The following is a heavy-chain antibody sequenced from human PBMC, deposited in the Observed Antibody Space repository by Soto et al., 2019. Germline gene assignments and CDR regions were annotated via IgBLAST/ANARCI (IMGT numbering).Heavy chain of an antibody. J-gene: IGHJ6*02. D-gene: IGHD4-17*01. CDR2: VYYSGSA. CDR1: GGSISSGTYY. V-gene: IGHV4-31*03. Sequence: QVQLQESGPGLVKPSQTVSLTCTVSGGSISSGTYYWTWIRHHPGKGLEWIGCVYYSGSAYYNPSLRSRVIISVDTSKNQFSLKLRSVTAADTAMYYCARADYGDYAPYYYGMDVWGQGTTVTVSS. CDR3: ARADYGDYAPYYYGMDV.